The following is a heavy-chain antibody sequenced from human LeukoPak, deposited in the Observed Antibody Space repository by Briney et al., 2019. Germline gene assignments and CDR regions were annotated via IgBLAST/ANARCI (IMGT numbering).Heavy chain of an antibody. CDR3: AKENYDILTGSHRFFDY. CDR1: GFTFSSYA. V-gene: IGHV3-23*01. CDR2: LRGSGGST. Sequence: AGGSLRLSCAASGFTFSSYAMICVRHAPGQRLQWVSALRGSGGSTYYADSVKGRFTISRDNSKNTLYLQMNSLRAEDTAVYYCAKENYDILTGSHRFFDYWGQGTLVTVSS. J-gene: IGHJ4*02. D-gene: IGHD3-9*01.